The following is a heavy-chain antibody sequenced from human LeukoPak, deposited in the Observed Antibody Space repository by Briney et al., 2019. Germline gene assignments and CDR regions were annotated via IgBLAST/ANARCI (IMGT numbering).Heavy chain of an antibody. CDR3: ARERFAGGYRYLDY. CDR1: GGSINSGGYF. CDR2: IYYTGST. V-gene: IGHV4-31*03. Sequence: SETLSLTCTVPGGSINSGGYFWNWIRQHPGRGLEWIGSIYYTGSTSYYPSLKSRLTISIATSKNQFSLRLNSVIAADTAVYYCARERFAGGYRYLDYWGQGTLVTVSS. D-gene: IGHD2-8*02. J-gene: IGHJ4*02.